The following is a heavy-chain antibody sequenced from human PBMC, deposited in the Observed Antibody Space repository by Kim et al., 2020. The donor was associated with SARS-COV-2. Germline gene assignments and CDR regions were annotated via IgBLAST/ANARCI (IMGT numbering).Heavy chain of an antibody. J-gene: IGHJ6*02. Sequence: ASVKVSCKVSGYTFTSYGISWVRQAPGQGLEWMGWISAYNGNTNYAQKLQGRVTMTTDTSTSTAYMELRSLRSDDTAVYYCARIEGSSGWYGLGYYGMDVWGQGTTVTVSS. D-gene: IGHD6-19*01. V-gene: IGHV1-18*01. CDR1: GYTFTSYG. CDR2: ISAYNGNT. CDR3: ARIEGSSGWYGLGYYGMDV.